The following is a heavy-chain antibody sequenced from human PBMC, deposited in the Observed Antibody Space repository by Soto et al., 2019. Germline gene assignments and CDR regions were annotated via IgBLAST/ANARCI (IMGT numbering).Heavy chain of an antibody. CDR1: GFTFSSYW. J-gene: IGHJ2*01. V-gene: IGHV3-7*03. Sequence: EVQLLESGGGLVQPGGSLRLSCAASGFTFSSYWMSWVRQAPGKGLEWVANIKQDGSEKYYVDSVKGRFTISRDNAKNSLYLQMNSLRAEDTAVYYCARAPLYSSGGGGWYFDLWGRGTLVTVSS. CDR2: IKQDGSEK. D-gene: IGHD6-19*01. CDR3: ARAPLYSSGGGGWYFDL.